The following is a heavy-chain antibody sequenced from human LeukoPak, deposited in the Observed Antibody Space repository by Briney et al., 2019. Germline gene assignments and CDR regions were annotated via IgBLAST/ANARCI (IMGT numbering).Heavy chain of an antibody. D-gene: IGHD3-22*01. CDR1: GLTFSNYA. CDR2: ISDSGSST. J-gene: IGHJ5*02. V-gene: IGHV3-23*01. Sequence: GGSPRLSCAASGLTFSNYAMSWFRQAPGKGLEWVSTISDSGSSTYYADAVRGRFTISRDNSKSRLYLQMNSLRAEDTAVYFCAKGGDSSGYYPWGQGTLVTVS. CDR3: AKGGDSSGYYP.